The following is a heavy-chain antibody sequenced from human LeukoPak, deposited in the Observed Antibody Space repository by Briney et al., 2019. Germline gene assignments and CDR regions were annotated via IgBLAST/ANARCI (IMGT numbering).Heavy chain of an antibody. V-gene: IGHV3-11*04. CDR1: GFTFSDYY. CDR2: ISSSGSTI. J-gene: IGHJ4*02. Sequence: PGGSLRLSCAASGFTFSDYYMSWIRQAPGKGLEWVSYISSSGSTIYYADSVKGRFTISRDNAKNTLYLQMNSLRAEDTAVYYCAKDQEEAARPQYFDYWGQGTLVTVSS. D-gene: IGHD6-6*01. CDR3: AKDQEEAARPQYFDY.